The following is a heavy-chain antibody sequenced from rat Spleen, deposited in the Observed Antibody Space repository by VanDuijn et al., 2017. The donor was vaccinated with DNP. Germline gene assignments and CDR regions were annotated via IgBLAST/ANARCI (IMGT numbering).Heavy chain of an antibody. V-gene: IGHV5-19*01. J-gene: IGHJ3*01. CDR2: ISTNGGNA. Sequence: EVQLVESGGGLVQPGRSLKLSCVASGFIFNKYGMAWVRQASTTGLEWVASISTNGGNAYYRDSVKGRFTISRDNAKSSLYLQMDSLRSEDTATYYCTTDAAYWGQGTLVTVSS. CDR1: GFIFNKYG. CDR3: TTDAAY.